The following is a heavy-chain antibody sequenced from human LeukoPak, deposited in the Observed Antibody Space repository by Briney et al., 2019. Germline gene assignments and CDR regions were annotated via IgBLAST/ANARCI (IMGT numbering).Heavy chain of an antibody. Sequence: SETLSLTCAVYGGSFSGYYWSWVRQPPGKGLEWIGEINHSGSTNYNPSPKSRVTISVDTSKNQFSLKLSSVTAADTAVYYCARAGYYDSSGENVDYWGQGTLVTVSS. CDR3: ARAGYYDSSGENVDY. CDR2: INHSGST. CDR1: GGSFSGYY. V-gene: IGHV4-34*01. J-gene: IGHJ4*02. D-gene: IGHD3-22*01.